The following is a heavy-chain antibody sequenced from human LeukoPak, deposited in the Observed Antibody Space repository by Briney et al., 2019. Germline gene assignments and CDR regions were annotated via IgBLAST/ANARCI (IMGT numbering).Heavy chain of an antibody. CDR1: GGTFSSYA. J-gene: IGHJ3*02. CDR2: IIPILGIA. V-gene: IGHV1-69*04. CDR3: ARSDYYDSSGYYSHDAFDI. D-gene: IGHD3-22*01. Sequence: SVTVSCKASGGTFSSYAISWVRQAPGQGLEWMGRIIPILGIANYAQKFQGRVTITADKSTSTAYMELSSLRSEDTAVYYCARSDYYDSSGYYSHDAFDIWGQGTMVTVSS.